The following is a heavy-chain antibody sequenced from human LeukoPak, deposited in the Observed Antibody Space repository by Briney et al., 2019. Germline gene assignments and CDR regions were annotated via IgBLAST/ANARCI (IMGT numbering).Heavy chain of an antibody. Sequence: PSETLSLTCAVYGGSFSGYYWSWIRQPSGKGLEWIGEINHSGSTNYNPSLKSRVTISVDTSKNQFSLKLSSVTAADTAVYYCARGYTMSFDYWGQGTLVTVSS. CDR2: INHSGST. CDR1: GGSFSGYY. D-gene: IGHD3-10*02. J-gene: IGHJ4*02. V-gene: IGHV4-34*01. CDR3: ARGYTMSFDY.